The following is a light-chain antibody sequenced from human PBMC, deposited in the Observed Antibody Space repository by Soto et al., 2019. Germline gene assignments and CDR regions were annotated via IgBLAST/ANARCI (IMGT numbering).Light chain of an antibody. CDR2: DAS. CDR1: QSISSN. V-gene: IGKV3-11*01. J-gene: IGKJ2*01. Sequence: EIVLTQSPATLSLSPGERATLSCRASQSISSNLAWYQQKPGQAPRLLIYDASNRATDIPARFTGSGSGTDFTLTISSLEPEDFAVYYCQQRSNWPPTFGQGTKLEI. CDR3: QQRSNWPPT.